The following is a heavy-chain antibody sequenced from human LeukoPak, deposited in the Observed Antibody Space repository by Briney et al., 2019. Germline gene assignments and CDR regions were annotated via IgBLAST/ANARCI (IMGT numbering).Heavy chain of an antibody. Sequence: KPGGSLRLSCAASGFTFSDYYMSWIRQAPGKGLEWVSYISSSGSTIYYAQSAKGRFTISRDNAKKTLYLQMNSLRAEDTAVYYCAKERSYYDSSGEFDYWGQGTLVTVSS. V-gene: IGHV3-11*04. D-gene: IGHD3-22*01. CDR1: GFTFSDYY. CDR3: AKERSYYDSSGEFDY. J-gene: IGHJ4*02. CDR2: ISSSGSTI.